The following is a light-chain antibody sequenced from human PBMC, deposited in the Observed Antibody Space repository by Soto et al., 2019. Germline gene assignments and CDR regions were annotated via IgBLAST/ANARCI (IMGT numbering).Light chain of an antibody. CDR2: DVY. V-gene: IGKV1-5*01. Sequence: DIQMTHSPSTLAASVGGRGTITFRASQSISDSLAWYQQKPGKAPDLLISDVYSLERGVTSRFSGSGSGTEFTLTISSMQPDDFATYYCQKYNGYSRTCGHGPKVAIK. CDR1: QSISDS. J-gene: IGKJ1*01. CDR3: QKYNGYSRT.